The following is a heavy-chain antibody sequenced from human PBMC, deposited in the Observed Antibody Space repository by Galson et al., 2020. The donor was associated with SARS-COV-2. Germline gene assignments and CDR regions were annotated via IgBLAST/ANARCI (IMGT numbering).Heavy chain of an antibody. CDR3: TRVPPYSSSCWDACDI. Sequence: GESLKISCAASGFTFSDSAMHWVRQASGKGLEWVGRIRSKANGYATTYAASVKGRFTISRDDSKNTAYLQMNSLKTEDTAVYYCTRVPPYSSSCWDACDIWGQGTMSTVSS. CDR2: IRSKANGYAT. V-gene: IGHV3-73*01. D-gene: IGHD6-6*01. CDR1: GFTFSDSA. J-gene: IGHJ3*02.